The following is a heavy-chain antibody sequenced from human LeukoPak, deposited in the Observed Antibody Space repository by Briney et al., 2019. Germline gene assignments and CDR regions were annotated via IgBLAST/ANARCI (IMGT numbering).Heavy chain of an antibody. D-gene: IGHD5-24*01. Sequence: GGSLRLSCAASGFTFTSYSMNWVRQAPGKGLEWVAVISYDGSNKYYADSVKGRFTISRDNSKNTLYLQMNSLRAEDTAVYYCARTRDGYNQDYFDYWGQGTLVTVSS. CDR2: ISYDGSNK. CDR3: ARTRDGYNQDYFDY. CDR1: GFTFTSYS. J-gene: IGHJ4*02. V-gene: IGHV3-30*03.